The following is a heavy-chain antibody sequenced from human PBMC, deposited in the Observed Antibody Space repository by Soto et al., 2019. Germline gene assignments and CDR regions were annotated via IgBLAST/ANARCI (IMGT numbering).Heavy chain of an antibody. CDR1: GGTFSSYA. D-gene: IGHD6-13*01. J-gene: IGHJ6*02. CDR2: IIPIFGTA. V-gene: IGHV1-69*13. Sequence: GASVKVSCKASGGTFSSYAISWVRQAPGQGLEWMGGIIPIFGTANYAQKFQGRVTITADESTSTAYMELSSLRSEDTAVYYCARDMEQQIAYYYYGMDVWGQGTMVTV. CDR3: ARDMEQQIAYYYYGMDV.